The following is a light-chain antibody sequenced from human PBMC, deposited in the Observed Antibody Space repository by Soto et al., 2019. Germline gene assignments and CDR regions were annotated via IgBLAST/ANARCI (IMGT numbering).Light chain of an antibody. V-gene: IGLV2-14*01. CDR2: EVT. CDR3: SSSAGSSPLYV. Sequence: QSALTQPASVSGSPGQSITISCTGTSSDVGGYKVVSWYQQHPGKVPKLLIYEVTNRPSGVSNRFSGSKSGNTASLTISGLQAEDEADYYCSSSAGSSPLYVFGTGTKVTVL. CDR1: SSDVGGYKV. J-gene: IGLJ1*01.